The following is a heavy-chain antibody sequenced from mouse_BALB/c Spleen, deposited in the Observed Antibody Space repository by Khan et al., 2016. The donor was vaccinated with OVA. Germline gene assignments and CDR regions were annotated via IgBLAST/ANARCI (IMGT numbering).Heavy chain of an antibody. CDR3: ARGYYGYLDY. Sequence: QVQLKQPGPELVRPGASVKMSCKASGYTLTSYYIHWVKQRPGQGLEWIGWIYPVDGSSKYNEKFKCKSTLTADKSSSTAYMLLSSLTSEDSAIYFCARGYYGYLDYWGQGTTLTVSS. J-gene: IGHJ2*01. V-gene: IGHV1S56*01. CDR2: IYPVDGSS. CDR1: GYTLTSYY. D-gene: IGHD1-1*01.